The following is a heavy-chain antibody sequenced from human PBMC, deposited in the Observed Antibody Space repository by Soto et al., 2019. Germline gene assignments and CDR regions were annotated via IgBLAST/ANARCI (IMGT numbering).Heavy chain of an antibody. J-gene: IGHJ4*02. D-gene: IGHD5-18*01. Sequence: QVQLVESGGGVVQPGRSLRLSCAASGFTFSSYAMHWVRQAPGKGLEWVAVISYDGSNKYYADSVKGRFTISRDNSKNTLYLQMNSLRAEDTAVYYCAREADTAMAPYYFDYWGQGTLVTVSS. CDR1: GFTFSSYA. CDR2: ISYDGSNK. V-gene: IGHV3-30-3*01. CDR3: AREADTAMAPYYFDY.